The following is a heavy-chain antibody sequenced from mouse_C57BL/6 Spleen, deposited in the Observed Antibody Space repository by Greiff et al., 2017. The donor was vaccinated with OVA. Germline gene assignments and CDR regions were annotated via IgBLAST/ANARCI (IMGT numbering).Heavy chain of an antibody. CDR2: ISSGSSTI. D-gene: IGHD2-4*01. J-gene: IGHJ3*01. CDR3: ARWRLRREFAY. CDR1: GFTFSDYG. V-gene: IGHV5-17*01. Sequence: EVKVVESGGGLVKPGGSLKLSCAASGFTFSDYGMHWVRQAPEKGLEWVAYISSGSSTIYYADTVKGRFTISRDNAKNTLFLQMTSLRSEDTAMYYCARWRLRREFAYWGQGTLVTVSA.